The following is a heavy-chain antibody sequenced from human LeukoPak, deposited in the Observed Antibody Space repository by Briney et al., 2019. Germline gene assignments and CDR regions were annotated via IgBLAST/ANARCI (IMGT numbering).Heavy chain of an antibody. CDR3: ASYSRRGLLYSSSWYFDY. D-gene: IGHD6-13*01. V-gene: IGHV4-59*01. CDR2: IYYSGST. Sequence: PSETLSLTCTVSRGSISSYYWSWIRQPPGKGLEWIGYIYYSGSTNYNPSLKSRVTISVDTSKNQFSLKLSSVTAADTAVYYCASYSRRGLLYSSSWYFDYWGQGTLVTVSS. CDR1: RGSISSYY. J-gene: IGHJ4*02.